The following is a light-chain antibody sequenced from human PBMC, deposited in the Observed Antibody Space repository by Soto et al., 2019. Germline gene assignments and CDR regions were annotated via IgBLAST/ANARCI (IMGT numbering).Light chain of an antibody. J-gene: IGLJ1*01. CDR1: SSDVGGYNF. CDR3: KSYAGSNTYV. V-gene: IGLV2-8*01. Sequence: QSVLTQPPSASGSPGQSVAISCTGTSSDVGGYNFVSWYQHHPGKAPRLIIYEVVQRPSGVPDRFSGSKSGNTASLTVSGLQAADEADYFCKSYAGSNTYVFGSGTKVT. CDR2: EVV.